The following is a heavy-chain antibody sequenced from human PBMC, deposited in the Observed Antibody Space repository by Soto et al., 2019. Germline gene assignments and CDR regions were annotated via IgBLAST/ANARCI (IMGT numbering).Heavy chain of an antibody. Sequence: SETLSLTCAVYGGSFSGYYWSWIRQPPGKGLEWIGEINHSGSTNYNPSLKSRVTISVDTSKNQFSLKLSSVTAADTAVYYCAVTIYSGSYLWFDPWGQGTLVPSPQ. D-gene: IGHD1-26*01. CDR3: AVTIYSGSYLWFDP. CDR1: GGSFSGYY. J-gene: IGHJ5*02. V-gene: IGHV4-34*01. CDR2: INHSGST.